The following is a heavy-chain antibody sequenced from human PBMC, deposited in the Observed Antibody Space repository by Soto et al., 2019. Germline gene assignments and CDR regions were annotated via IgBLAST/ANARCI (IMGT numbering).Heavy chain of an antibody. D-gene: IGHD3-3*01. V-gene: IGHV3-30*03. CDR1: GFTFSSYG. CDR2: ISYDGSNK. J-gene: IGHJ4*02. CDR3: ATIFWSGPFDY. Sequence: GGSLRLSCAASGFTFSSYGMHWVRQAPGKGLEWVAVISYDGSNKYYADSVKGRFTISRDNSKNTLYLQMNSLRAEDTAVYYCATIFWSGPFDYWGQGTLVTVSS.